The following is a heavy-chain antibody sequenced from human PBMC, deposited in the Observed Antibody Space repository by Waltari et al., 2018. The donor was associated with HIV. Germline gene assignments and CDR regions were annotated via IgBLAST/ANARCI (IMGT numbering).Heavy chain of an antibody. V-gene: IGHV4-34*01. J-gene: IGHJ3*01. Sequence: QEHLQQWGAGLLKPPETLSLTCAVYGGSFSTHYWAWIRPLHGTGLQWIGEINHYENINKNPSLESRVTISVDTSKNQFSLNLTSVTPADTAVYYCARGLGLYCSAGVCSSAGAFDLWGQGTVVNV. CDR3: ARGLGLYCSAGVCSSAGAFDL. D-gene: IGHD2-15*01. CDR2: INHYENI. CDR1: GGSFSTHY.